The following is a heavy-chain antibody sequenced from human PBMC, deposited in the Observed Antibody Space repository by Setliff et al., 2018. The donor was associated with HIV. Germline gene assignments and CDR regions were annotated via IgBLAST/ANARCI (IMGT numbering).Heavy chain of an antibody. J-gene: IGHJ5*02. Sequence: ASVKVSCKASGYTFTGYYMHWVRQAPGQGLEWMGCINLNTGNTNYAQKFQGRVIVTRDTSINTAYVELRSLRLDDAAVYFCARVRTYDSSGYFGNWFDPWGQGTLVTVSS. CDR3: ARVRTYDSSGYFGNWFDP. CDR2: INLNTGNT. CDR1: GYTFTGYY. D-gene: IGHD3-22*01. V-gene: IGHV1-2*02.